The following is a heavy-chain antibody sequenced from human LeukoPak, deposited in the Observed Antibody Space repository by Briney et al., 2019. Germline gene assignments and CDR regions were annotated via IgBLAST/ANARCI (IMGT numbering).Heavy chain of an antibody. CDR1: GIPFNNYA. V-gene: IGHV1-69*13. Sequence: ASVTVSCKASGIPFNNYAISWVRQAPGQGLEWMGGIIPIFGTVNYGQKFQGRVTITADESTRTANMELSGLRSEDTAVYYCARDRDPVRGIIWYYGMDVWGQGTTVTVSS. CDR3: ARDRDPVRGIIWYYGMDV. CDR2: IIPIFGTV. J-gene: IGHJ6*02. D-gene: IGHD3-10*01.